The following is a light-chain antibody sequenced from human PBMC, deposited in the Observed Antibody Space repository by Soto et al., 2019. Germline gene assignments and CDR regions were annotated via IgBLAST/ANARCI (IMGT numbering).Light chain of an antibody. CDR2: DAS. V-gene: IGKV3-20*01. CDR1: QRVASD. Sequence: VLTQSPGTLSLSPWEGATLSCRASQRVASDLAWDLQKPGQPPRLLIYDASIRATGIPDRISGSGSERDFTLTISRLEPEDAAVYYCQQYLNSPRTFGQGTKLEIK. CDR3: QQYLNSPRT. J-gene: IGKJ1*01.